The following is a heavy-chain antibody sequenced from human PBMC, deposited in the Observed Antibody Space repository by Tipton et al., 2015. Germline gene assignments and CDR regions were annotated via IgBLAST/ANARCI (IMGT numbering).Heavy chain of an antibody. J-gene: IGHJ6*02. CDR3: AREYYDILWRYGMDV. D-gene: IGHD3-9*01. CDR1: GGSISSSLYY. V-gene: IGHV4-39*01. CDR2: IYFSGIT. Sequence: LRLSCVVSGGSISSSLYYWGWIRQPPGKGLEWIGTIYFSGITYYNPSLKSRVTISVDTSKNQFSLTLSSVTAADTAVYYCAREYYDILWRYGMDVWGQGTTVTVSS.